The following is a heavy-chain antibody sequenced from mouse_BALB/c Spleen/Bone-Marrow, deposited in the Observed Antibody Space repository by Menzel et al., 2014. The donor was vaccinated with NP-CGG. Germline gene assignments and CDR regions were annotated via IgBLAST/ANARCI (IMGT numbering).Heavy chain of an antibody. J-gene: IGHJ2*01. CDR1: GFSLTSYG. CDR3: ARDQQGRRYYFDY. Sequence: VQLQQSGPGLVAPSQSLSITCTVSGFSLTSYGVHWVRQPPGKGLEWLGVIWAGGSTNYNSALMSRLSISKDNSKSQVFLKMNSLKTDDTAVYYCARDQQGRRYYFDYWGQGTTLTVSS. D-gene: IGHD2-14*01. V-gene: IGHV2-9*02. CDR2: IWAGGST.